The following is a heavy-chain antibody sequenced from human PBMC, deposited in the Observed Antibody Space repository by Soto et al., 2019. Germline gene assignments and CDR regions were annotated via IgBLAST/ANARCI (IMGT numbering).Heavy chain of an antibody. CDR2: TYYRSTWYT. J-gene: IGHJ6*02. CDR1: GDSVSSNNAA. Sequence: SQTLSLTCAISGDSVSSNNAAWNWIRQSPSRGLEWLGRTYYRSTWYTDYAVSVKSRLNINPDTSRNQLSLQLSSVTPADTATYYCTNWGMGVWGQGTTVTVSS. V-gene: IGHV6-1*01. CDR3: TNWGMGV. D-gene: IGHD1-1*01.